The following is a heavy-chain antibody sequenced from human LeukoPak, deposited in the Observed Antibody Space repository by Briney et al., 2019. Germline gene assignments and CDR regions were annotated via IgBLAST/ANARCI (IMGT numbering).Heavy chain of an antibody. D-gene: IGHD4-11*01. CDR3: ARQVDYSNYGFDY. Sequence: GGSLRLSCAASGFTFGSYWMSWVRQAPGKGLEWVANIKQDGSEKYYVDSVKGRFTISRDSAKNSLYLQMNSLRAEDTAVYYCARQVDYSNYGFDYWGQGTLVTVSS. CDR1: GFTFGSYW. J-gene: IGHJ4*02. V-gene: IGHV3-7*01. CDR2: IKQDGSEK.